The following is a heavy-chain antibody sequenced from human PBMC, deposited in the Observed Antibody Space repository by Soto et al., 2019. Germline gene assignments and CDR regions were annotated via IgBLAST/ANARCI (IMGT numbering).Heavy chain of an antibody. CDR2: IKQDGSEK. V-gene: IGHV3-7*05. D-gene: IGHD4-4*01. Sequence: HPGGSLRLSCAASGFTFSSYWMSWVRQAPGKGLEWVANIKQDGSEKYYVDSVKGRFTISRDNAKNSLYLQMNSLRAEDTAVYYCARDWHSNYRLYYYYGMDVWGQGTTVTVSS. J-gene: IGHJ6*02. CDR3: ARDWHSNYRLYYYYGMDV. CDR1: GFTFSSYW.